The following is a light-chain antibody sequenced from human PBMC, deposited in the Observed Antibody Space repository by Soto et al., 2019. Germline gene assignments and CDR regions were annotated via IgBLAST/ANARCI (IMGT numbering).Light chain of an antibody. CDR3: LQYGSSPRT. Sequence: EIVLTQSPGTLSLSPGERATLSCRASQSFTSTYLAWYQQKPGQAPRLLIYAASSRATGIPDRFSGSGSGKDFPLTISSLEPEDFAVYFCLQYGSSPRTFGQGTRVEVK. J-gene: IGKJ1*01. CDR2: AAS. V-gene: IGKV3-20*01. CDR1: QSFTSTY.